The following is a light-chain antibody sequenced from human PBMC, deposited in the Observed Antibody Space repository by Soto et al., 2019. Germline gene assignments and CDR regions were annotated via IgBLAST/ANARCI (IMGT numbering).Light chain of an antibody. CDR1: QSVSSSY. V-gene: IGKV3-20*01. Sequence: TQSPGTLSLSPGERATLSCRASQSVSSSYLAWYQQKPGQAPRLLIFGASSRATDIPDRFSGSGSGTDFTLTIRRLESEDFAVYYCQHYGTSSRTFGQGTKVDIK. J-gene: IGKJ1*01. CDR3: QHYGTSSRT. CDR2: GAS.